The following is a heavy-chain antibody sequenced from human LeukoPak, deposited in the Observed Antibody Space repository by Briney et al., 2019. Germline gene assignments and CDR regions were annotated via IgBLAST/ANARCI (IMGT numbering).Heavy chain of an antibody. J-gene: IGHJ3*02. D-gene: IGHD1-26*01. V-gene: IGHV1-69*06. CDR1: GGTFSSYA. CDR2: IIPIFGTA. CDR3: ARVGALSGSYYIDGAFDI. Sequence: SVKVSCKASGGTFSSYAISWVRQAPGQGLEWMGGIIPIFGTANYAQKFQGRVTITADKSTSTAYMELSSLRSEDTAVYYCARVGALSGSYYIDGAFDIWGQGTMVTVSS.